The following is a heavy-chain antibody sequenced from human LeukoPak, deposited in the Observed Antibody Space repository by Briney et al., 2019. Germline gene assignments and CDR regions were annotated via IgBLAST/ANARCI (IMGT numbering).Heavy chain of an antibody. D-gene: IGHD5-24*01. J-gene: IGHJ4*02. Sequence: SVKVSCKASRGTFSSYALSWVRQAPGQGLEWMGTIIPIVGVANYAQKFQGRVTITADKSTSTAYMELSSLRSEDTAVYYCARDGEMATIYFDYWGQGTLVTVSS. CDR1: RGTFSSYA. CDR2: IIPIVGVA. CDR3: ARDGEMATIYFDY. V-gene: IGHV1-69*04.